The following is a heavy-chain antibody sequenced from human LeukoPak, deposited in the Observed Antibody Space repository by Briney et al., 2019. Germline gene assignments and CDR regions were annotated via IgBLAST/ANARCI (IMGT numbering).Heavy chain of an antibody. CDR2: IYYSGST. Sequence: PSETLSLTCTVSGGSISSYYWSWIRQPPGKGLEWIGYIYYSGSTNYNPSLKSRVTISVDTPKNQFSLKLSSVTAADTAVYYCARGLRRGWFDPWGQGTLVTVSS. D-gene: IGHD5-12*01. V-gene: IGHV4-59*01. J-gene: IGHJ5*02. CDR1: GGSISSYY. CDR3: ARGLRRGWFDP.